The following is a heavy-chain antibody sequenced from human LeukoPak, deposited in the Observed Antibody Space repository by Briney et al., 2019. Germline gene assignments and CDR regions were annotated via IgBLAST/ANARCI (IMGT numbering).Heavy chain of an antibody. CDR1: GFTFSSYG. Sequence: PGRSLRLSCAASGFTFSSYGMHWVRQAPGKGLEWVAVIWYDGCNKYYADSVKGRFTISRDNSKNTLYLQMNSLRAEDTAVYYCAKDLSLGAIDYWGQGTLVTVSS. V-gene: IGHV3-33*06. CDR2: IWYDGCNK. CDR3: AKDLSLGAIDY. D-gene: IGHD1-26*01. J-gene: IGHJ4*02.